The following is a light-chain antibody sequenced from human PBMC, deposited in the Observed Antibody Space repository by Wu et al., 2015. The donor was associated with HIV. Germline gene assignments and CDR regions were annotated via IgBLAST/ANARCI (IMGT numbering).Light chain of an antibody. CDR1: QTVSKSN. CDR2: GAS. Sequence: EIVLTQSPGTVSLSPGERATLSCRASQTVSKSNLAWYQQKPGQAPRLLIYGASTRATGVPARFSGSGSGTEFTLTISSMQSEDFAVYYCQQYHDWQWTFGQGPRWKSN. CDR3: QQYHDWQWT. V-gene: IGKV3-15*01. J-gene: IGKJ1*01.